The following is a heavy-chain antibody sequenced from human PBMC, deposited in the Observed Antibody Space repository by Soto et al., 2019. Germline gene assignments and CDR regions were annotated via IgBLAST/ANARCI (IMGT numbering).Heavy chain of an antibody. V-gene: IGHV3-49*03. Sequence: GGSLRLSCTASGFTFGDYAMSWFRQAPGKGLEWVGFIRSKAYGGTTEYAASVKGRFTISRDDSKSIAYLQINSLKTEDTAVYYCTRAYGLGYCTNGVCPHYYYYGMDVWGQGTTVTVSS. CDR3: TRAYGLGYCTNGVCPHYYYYGMDV. D-gene: IGHD2-8*01. CDR1: GFTFGDYA. J-gene: IGHJ6*02. CDR2: IRSKAYGGTT.